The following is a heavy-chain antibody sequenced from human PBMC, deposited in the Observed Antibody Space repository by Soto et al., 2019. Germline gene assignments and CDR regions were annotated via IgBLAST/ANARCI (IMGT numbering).Heavy chain of an antibody. D-gene: IGHD4-17*01. V-gene: IGHV4-39*01. CDR2: IYYSGST. CDR1: GGSISSSSYY. CDR3: ARHQKTTVTTAGFDY. J-gene: IGHJ4*02. Sequence: PSETLSLTCTVSGGSISSSSYYWGWIRQPPGKGLEWIGSIYYSGSTYYNPSLKSRVTISVDTSKNQFSLKLSSVTAADTAVYYCARHQKTTVTTAGFDYWGQGTLVTVSS.